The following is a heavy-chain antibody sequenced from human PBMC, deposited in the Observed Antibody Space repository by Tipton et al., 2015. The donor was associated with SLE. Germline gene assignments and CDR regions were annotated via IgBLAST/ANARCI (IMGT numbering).Heavy chain of an antibody. D-gene: IGHD6-13*01. V-gene: IGHV3-53*04. CDR3: APKLYSLSWASFDY. CDR2: ITSGDKT. Sequence: QLVQSGGGLVQPGGSLRLSCAASGFTVSSKYMSWVRQAPGKGLEWVSVITSGDKTYHTDSVKGRFTISRDNSGNTLHLQMNSLRPDDTAVYFCAPKLYSLSWASFDYWGQGALVSVSS. CDR1: GFTVSSKY. J-gene: IGHJ4*02.